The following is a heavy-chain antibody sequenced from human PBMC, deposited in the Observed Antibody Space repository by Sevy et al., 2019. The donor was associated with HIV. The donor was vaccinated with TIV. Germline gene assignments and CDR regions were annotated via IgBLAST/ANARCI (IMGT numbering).Heavy chain of an antibody. CDR3: ARLYYDFWSGYYLFDY. V-gene: IGHV4-39*01. D-gene: IGHD3-3*01. J-gene: IGHJ4*02. Sequence: SETLSLTCTVSGGSISSSSYYWGWIRQPPGKGLEWIGSIYYSGSTYYNPSLKSRVTISVDTSKNQFSLKLSAVTAADTAVYYCARLYYDFWSGYYLFDYWGQGTLVTVSS. CDR1: GGSISSSSYY. CDR2: IYYSGST.